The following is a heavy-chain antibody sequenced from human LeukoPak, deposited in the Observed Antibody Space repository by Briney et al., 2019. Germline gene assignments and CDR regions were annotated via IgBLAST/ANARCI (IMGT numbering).Heavy chain of an antibody. CDR2: IYYSGST. CDR3: ARGRYYGSGSYSYYYMDV. V-gene: IGHV4-59*01. J-gene: IGHJ6*03. Sequence: PAETLSLTCTVSGGSISSYYWSWIRQPPGKGLECIGYIYYSGSTNYNPSLKSRVTISVDTSKNQFSLKLSSVTAADTAVYYCARGRYYGSGSYSYYYMDVWGKGTTVTISS. CDR1: GGSISSYY. D-gene: IGHD3-10*01.